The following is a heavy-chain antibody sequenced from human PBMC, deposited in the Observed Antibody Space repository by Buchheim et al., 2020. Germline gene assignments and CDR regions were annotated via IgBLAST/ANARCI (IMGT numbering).Heavy chain of an antibody. CDR2: IDWDDDK. Sequence: QVTLKESGPALVKPTQTLTLTCTFSGFSLNTTAMCVGWIRQPPGKALEWLGRIDWDDDKHYITSLKTRPTLSKHTSKNQVVLTMTNMEPADTGTYYCARSTIANRLDYWGRGTL. D-gene: IGHD6-6*01. CDR1: GFSLNTTAMC. V-gene: IGHV2-70*15. J-gene: IGHJ4*02. CDR3: ARSTIANRLDY.